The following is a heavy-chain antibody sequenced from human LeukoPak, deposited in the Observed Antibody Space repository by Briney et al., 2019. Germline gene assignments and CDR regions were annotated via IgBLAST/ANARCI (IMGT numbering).Heavy chain of an antibody. CDR2: ISAYNGNR. J-gene: IGHJ4*02. Sequence: ASVKVSCKASGYTFTSYGISWVRQAPGQGLEWMGWISAYNGNRNYAQKLQGRVTMTTDTSTSTAYMELRSLRSDDTAVYYCARVKVDVYSSSHILDYWGQGTLVTVSS. CDR3: ARVKVDVYSSSHILDY. CDR1: GYTFTSYG. D-gene: IGHD6-13*01. V-gene: IGHV1-18*01.